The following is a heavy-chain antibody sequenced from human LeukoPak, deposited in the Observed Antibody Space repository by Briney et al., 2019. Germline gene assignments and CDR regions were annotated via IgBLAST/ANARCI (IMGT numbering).Heavy chain of an antibody. D-gene: IGHD6-19*01. CDR1: GFTFSSYA. CDR2: ISGSGGST. J-gene: IGHJ6*02. V-gene: IGHV3-23*01. CDR3: AKVRDSSGWYYWSGMDV. Sequence: GGSLRLSCAASGFTFSSYAMSWVRQAPGKGLEWVSAISGSGGSTYYADSVKGRFTISRDNSKNTLYLQMNSLRAEDTAVYYCAKVRDSSGWYYWSGMDVWGQGTTVTVSS.